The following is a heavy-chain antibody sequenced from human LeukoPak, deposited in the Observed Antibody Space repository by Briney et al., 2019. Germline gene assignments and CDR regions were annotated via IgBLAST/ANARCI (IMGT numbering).Heavy chain of an antibody. V-gene: IGHV3-48*04. J-gene: IGHJ4*02. CDR3: ARGQWPAYYFDY. D-gene: IGHD6-19*01. CDR2: ISSSSGTI. Sequence: GGSLRLSCAASGFTFSSYSMNWVRQAPGKGLEWVSFISSSSGTIYHADSVKGRFTISRDNAENSLYLQMNSLRAEDTAVYYCARGQWPAYYFDYWGQGTLVTVSS. CDR1: GFTFSSYS.